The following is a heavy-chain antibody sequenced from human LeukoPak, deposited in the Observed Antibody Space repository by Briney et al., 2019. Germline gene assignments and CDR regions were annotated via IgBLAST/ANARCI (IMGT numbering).Heavy chain of an antibody. CDR2: ISSSSSTI. D-gene: IGHD2-21*02. CDR1: GFTFSSYS. CDR3: ARETYCGGDCYSGTLDY. V-gene: IGHV3-48*01. Sequence: GGSLRLSCAASGFTFSSYSMNWVRQAPGKGLEWVSYISSSSSTIYYADSVKGRFTISRDNAKNSLYLQMNSLRAEDTAVYYCARETYCGGDCYSGTLDYWGQGTLVTVSS. J-gene: IGHJ4*02.